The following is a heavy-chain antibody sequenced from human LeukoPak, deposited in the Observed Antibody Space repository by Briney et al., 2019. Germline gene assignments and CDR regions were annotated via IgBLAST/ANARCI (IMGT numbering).Heavy chain of an antibody. CDR3: AKDYSSGWLFDY. V-gene: IGHV3-23*01. Sequence: PGGSLRLSCAASGFTFSSYAMSWVRQAPGRGLEWVSTISGSGGSTYYADSVKGRFTISRDNSKNTLYFQMNSLRAEDTAVYYCAKDYSSGWLFDYWGQGTLVTVSS. J-gene: IGHJ4*02. D-gene: IGHD6-19*01. CDR2: ISGSGGST. CDR1: GFTFSSYA.